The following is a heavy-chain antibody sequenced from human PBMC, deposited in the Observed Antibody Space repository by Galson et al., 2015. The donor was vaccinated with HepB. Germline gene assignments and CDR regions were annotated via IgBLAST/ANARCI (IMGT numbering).Heavy chain of an antibody. Sequence: SLRLSCAASGFTFSSYSMNWVRQAPGKGLEWVSSISSSSSYIYYADSVKGRFTISRDNAKNSLYLQMNSLRAEDTAVYYCARDIKDVLGFWSGYLFDYWGQGTLVTVSS. J-gene: IGHJ4*02. CDR1: GFTFSSYS. V-gene: IGHV3-21*01. D-gene: IGHD3-3*01. CDR3: ARDIKDVLGFWSGYLFDY. CDR2: ISSSSSYI.